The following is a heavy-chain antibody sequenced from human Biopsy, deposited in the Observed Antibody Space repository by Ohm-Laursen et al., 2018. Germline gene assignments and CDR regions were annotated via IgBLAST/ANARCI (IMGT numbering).Heavy chain of an antibody. CDR3: ARATNSTGWPYYYFYGMDV. Sequence: GTLSLTCTASGGSISSDYWSWIRQTPGKGLEWIGYIYYSGSTNYNPSLKSRVTISVDTSKNQFSLRLDSVTAADTAVYYCARATNSTGWPYYYFYGMDVWGQGTTVTVSS. V-gene: IGHV4-59*01. CDR1: GGSISSDY. CDR2: IYYSGST. D-gene: IGHD6-19*01. J-gene: IGHJ6*02.